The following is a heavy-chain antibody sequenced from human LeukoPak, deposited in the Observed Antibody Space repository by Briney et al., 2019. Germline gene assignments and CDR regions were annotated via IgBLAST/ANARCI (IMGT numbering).Heavy chain of an antibody. CDR2: ISCTGGST. D-gene: IGHD1-26*01. CDR1: EFSFSTYA. Sequence: PGGSLRLSCAASEFSFSTYAMTWVRQAPGKGLEWVSLISCTGGSTYYADSVKGRFTISRDNSKNTLYLQMNSLRAEHTDAYYCAKDYEPLVGVHRWGDWFDPWGQGTLVTVSS. CDR3: AKDYEPLVGVHRWGDWFDP. J-gene: IGHJ5*02. V-gene: IGHV3-23*01.